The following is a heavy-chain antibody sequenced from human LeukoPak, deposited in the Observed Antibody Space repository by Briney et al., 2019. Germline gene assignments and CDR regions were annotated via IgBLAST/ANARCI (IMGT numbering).Heavy chain of an antibody. Sequence: SVKVSCKASGYTFTSYGISWVRQAPGQGLEWMGWISAYNGNTNYAQKLQGKVTMTTDTSTSTAYMELRSLRSDDTAVYYCARDEEGEPNLDYWGQGTLVTVSS. CDR3: ARDEEGEPNLDY. CDR2: ISAYNGNT. D-gene: IGHD3-16*01. CDR1: GYTFTSYG. V-gene: IGHV1-18*01. J-gene: IGHJ4*02.